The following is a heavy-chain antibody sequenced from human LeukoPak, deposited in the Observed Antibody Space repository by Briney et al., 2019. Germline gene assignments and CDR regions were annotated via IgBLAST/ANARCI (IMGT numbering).Heavy chain of an antibody. CDR2: INHSGST. V-gene: IGHV4-34*01. D-gene: IGHD6-6*01. CDR3: TKTPTALVRGGYYFDN. Sequence: SETLSLTCAVYGGSFSGYYWSWIREPPGKGLEWSGEINHSGSTDYNPSLKSRVTISVDTSKNQFSLKLSSVTAADTAVYYCTKTPTALVRGGYYFDNWGQGTLVTVSS. CDR1: GGSFSGYY. J-gene: IGHJ4*02.